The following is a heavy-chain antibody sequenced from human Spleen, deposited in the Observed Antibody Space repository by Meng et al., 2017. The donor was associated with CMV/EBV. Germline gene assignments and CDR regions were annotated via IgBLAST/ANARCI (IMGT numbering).Heavy chain of an antibody. CDR1: GYTFTSYG. D-gene: IGHD2-2*01. V-gene: IGHV1-69*05. CDR3: ARGIVVVPAAPHYYGMDV. CDR2: IIPIFGTA. Sequence: SVKVSCKASGYTFTSYGISWVRQAPGQGLEWMGGIIPIFGTANYAQKFQGRVTITTDESTSTAYMELSSLRSEDTAVYYCARGIVVVPAAPHYYGMDVWGQGTTVTVSS. J-gene: IGHJ6*02.